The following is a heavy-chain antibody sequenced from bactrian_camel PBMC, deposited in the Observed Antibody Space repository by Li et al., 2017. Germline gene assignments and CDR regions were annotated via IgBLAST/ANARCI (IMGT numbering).Heavy chain of an antibody. CDR1: GFTFDGPS. J-gene: IGHJ4*01. CDR2: IRPGASRS. CDR3: AAVGALRKYGN. V-gene: IGHV3S1*01. Sequence: HVQLVESGGGSVQPGGSLRLSCTASGFTFDGPSMGWYRQAPGKGLEWVSGIRPGASRSAYADSVKGRFTISRDNAKNLLYLQLNSLKTEDTAMYYCAAVGALRKYGNWGQGTQVTVS. D-gene: IGHD3*01.